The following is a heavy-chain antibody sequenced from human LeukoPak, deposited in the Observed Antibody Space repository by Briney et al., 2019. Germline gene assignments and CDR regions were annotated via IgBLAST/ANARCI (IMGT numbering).Heavy chain of an antibody. CDR3: TSVIVVGPAVGMDV. V-gene: IGHV3-72*01. CDR2: TRNKPNGYTT. D-gene: IGHD2-2*01. J-gene: IGHJ6*02. CDR1: GFTLSDHY. Sequence: GGSLRLSCAVSGFTLSDHYMDWVRQAPGKGLEWVGRTRNKPNGYTTEYAASVKGRFTISRDDSKNSLYLQMDSLKIEDTAVYYCTSVIVVGPAVGMDVWGQGTTVTVS.